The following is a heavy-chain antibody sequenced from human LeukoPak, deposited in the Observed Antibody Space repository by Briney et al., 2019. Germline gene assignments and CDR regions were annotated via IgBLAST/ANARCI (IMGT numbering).Heavy chain of an antibody. D-gene: IGHD6-25*01. V-gene: IGHV5-51*01. J-gene: IGHJ5*02. CDR3: ARHGRGIAAEDWFDP. Sequence: GESLKISCKGSGYSFTSYWIGWVRQMPGKGLEWMGIIYPGDSDTRYSPSFQGQVTISADKSISTAYLQWSSLKASDTAMYYCARHGRGIAAEDWFDPWGQGTLVTVSS. CDR1: GYSFTSYW. CDR2: IYPGDSDT.